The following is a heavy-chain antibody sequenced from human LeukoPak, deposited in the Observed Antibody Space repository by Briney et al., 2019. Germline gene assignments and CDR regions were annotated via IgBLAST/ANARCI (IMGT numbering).Heavy chain of an antibody. J-gene: IGHJ6*03. D-gene: IGHD2-2*01. Sequence: GSSVKVSCKASGGTFSSYAISWVRQAPGQGLEWMGGIIPIFGTANYVQKFQGRVTITADESTSTAYMELSSLRSEDTAVYYCARGMGSAAEGDYYYYMDVWGKGTTVTVSS. CDR1: GGTFSSYA. CDR3: ARGMGSAAEGDYYYYMDV. CDR2: IIPIFGTA. V-gene: IGHV1-69*01.